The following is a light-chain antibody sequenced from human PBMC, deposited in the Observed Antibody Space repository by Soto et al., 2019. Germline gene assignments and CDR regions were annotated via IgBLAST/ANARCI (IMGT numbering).Light chain of an antibody. Sequence: DIQMTQSPSSLSASVGARVSITCQASQAIGTSLSWFQQKPGRAPKLLIYGPSNLETGVSSRFRGSGSGTDFTFTISSLQPEDIATYYCQHYDNLPPFTFGPGTKVDIK. CDR1: QAIGTS. CDR2: GPS. V-gene: IGKV1-33*01. CDR3: QHYDNLPPFT. J-gene: IGKJ3*01.